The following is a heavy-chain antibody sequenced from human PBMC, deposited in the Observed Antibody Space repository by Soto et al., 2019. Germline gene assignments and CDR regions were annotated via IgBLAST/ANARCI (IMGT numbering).Heavy chain of an antibody. D-gene: IGHD6-6*01. J-gene: IGHJ5*02. Sequence: QVQLQESGPGLVKPSETLSLTCTVSGGSISSYYWSWIRQPPGKGLEWIGYIYYSGSTNYNPSLKSRLTTSVDTSRHQFSLKLSSVTAADTAVYYCARFVSRSSPPGWFDPWGQGTLVTVSS. V-gene: IGHV4-59*08. CDR2: IYYSGST. CDR1: GGSISSYY. CDR3: ARFVSRSSPPGWFDP.